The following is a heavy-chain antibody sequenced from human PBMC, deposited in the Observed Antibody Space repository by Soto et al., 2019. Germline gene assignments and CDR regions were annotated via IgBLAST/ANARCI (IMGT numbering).Heavy chain of an antibody. CDR3: AREQIDVAGAYMDV. Sequence: QVQLVESGGGVVQPGRSLRLSCAASGFTFNSYGMHWVRQAPGKGLEWLAVVWNDGSNKKYADSVKGRFTISRDNSKNMLYLQMNSLRAEDTAVYYCAREQIDVAGAYMDVWGKGTTVTVSS. V-gene: IGHV3-33*01. D-gene: IGHD2-15*01. CDR1: GFTFNSYG. CDR2: VWNDGSNK. J-gene: IGHJ6*03.